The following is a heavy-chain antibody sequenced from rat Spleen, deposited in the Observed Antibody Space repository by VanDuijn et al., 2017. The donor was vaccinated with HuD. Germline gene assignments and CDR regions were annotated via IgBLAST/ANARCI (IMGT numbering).Heavy chain of an antibody. CDR1: GFTFNNYW. J-gene: IGHJ3*01. CDR2: ISTDGGNT. V-gene: IGHV5-58*01. Sequence: EVQLMESGGGLVQPGKSLKLSCVASGFTFNNYWMYWIRQAPGKGLEWVSSISTDGGNTYYPDSVKGRFTISRDNAENIVYLQMNSLRSEDTATYYCAKDRDGGYAFAYWGQGTLVTVSS. D-gene: IGHD1-11*01. CDR3: AKDRDGGYAFAY.